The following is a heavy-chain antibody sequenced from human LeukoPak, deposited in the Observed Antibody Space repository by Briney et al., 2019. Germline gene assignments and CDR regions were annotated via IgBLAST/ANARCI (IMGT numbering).Heavy chain of an antibody. CDR3: AKDRDITMVRGVTFD. J-gene: IGHJ4*02. CDR2: ISGSGGNT. Sequence: GGSLRLSCAASGFSFSSYAMSWVRQAPGKGLEWVSGISGSGGNTYYADSVKGRFTISRDNSKNTLYLQMSSLRAEGTAVYYCAKDRDITMVRGVTFDWGQGTLVTVSS. CDR1: GFSFSSYA. V-gene: IGHV3-23*01. D-gene: IGHD3-10*01.